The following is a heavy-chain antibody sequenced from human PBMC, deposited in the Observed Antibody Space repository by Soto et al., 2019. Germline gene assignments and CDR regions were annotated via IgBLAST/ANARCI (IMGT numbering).Heavy chain of an antibody. CDR3: AKGGAIALAGHDSFGMDV. CDR2: IGGGGTDT. D-gene: IGHD6-19*01. J-gene: IGHJ6*02. V-gene: IGHV3-23*01. Sequence: EVQLLESGGDLVQPGGSLSLSCAASGFTFSSYAMSWVRQAPGKGLEWVSGIGGGGTDTYYANSVRGRFTISRDNSDNTLYLQMNSLRAEDTAVYYCAKGGAIALAGHDSFGMDVWGQGTTVAVSS. CDR1: GFTFSSYA.